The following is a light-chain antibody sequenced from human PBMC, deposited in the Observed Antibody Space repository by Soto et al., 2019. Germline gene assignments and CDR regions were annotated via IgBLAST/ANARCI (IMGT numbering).Light chain of an antibody. CDR3: QQYNVWPLT. V-gene: IGKV3-15*01. J-gene: IGKJ4*01. CDR1: QSVSSN. Sequence: EIVMTQSPATLSVPPGERATLSCRASQSVSSNLAWYQQKPGQTPKLLIYVASTRATGIPARFSGSGSGTEFTLTISSLQSEDFAVYYCQQYNVWPLTFGGGTKVDFK. CDR2: VAS.